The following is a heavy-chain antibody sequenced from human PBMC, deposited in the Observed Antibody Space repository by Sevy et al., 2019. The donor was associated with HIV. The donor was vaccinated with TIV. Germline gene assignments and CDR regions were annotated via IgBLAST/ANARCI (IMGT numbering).Heavy chain of an antibody. D-gene: IGHD3-16*01. CDR3: AKASSEMMGDNWFDP. J-gene: IGHJ5*02. CDR1: GFTFDDYA. Sequence: GGSLRLSCAASGFTFDDYAMHWVRQAPGKGLEWVSGISWNSGSIGYADSVKGRFTISRDNAKNSLYLQMKSLRAEDTALYYCAKASSEMMGDNWFDPWGQGTLVTVSS. V-gene: IGHV3-9*01. CDR2: ISWNSGSI.